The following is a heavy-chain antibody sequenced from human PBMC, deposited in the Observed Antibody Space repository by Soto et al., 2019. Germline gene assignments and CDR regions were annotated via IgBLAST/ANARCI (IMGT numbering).Heavy chain of an antibody. D-gene: IGHD4-17*01. V-gene: IGHV3-23*01. CDR3: AKFPTVTTVDY. CDR1: VFTGSSYA. CDR2: ISGSGGST. J-gene: IGHJ4*02. Sequence: GSLRPSCAASVFTGSSYAMSWVRQAPGKGLEWVSAISGSGGSTYYADSVKGRFTISRDNSKNTLYLQTNSLRAEGTAVYCCAKFPTVTTVDYWGQGTLVTVSS.